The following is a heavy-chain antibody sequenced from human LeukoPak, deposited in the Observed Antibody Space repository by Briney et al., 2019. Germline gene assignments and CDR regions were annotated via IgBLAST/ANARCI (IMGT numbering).Heavy chain of an antibody. CDR3: ARELRGSGIAAAGTDINYYYYYYMDV. V-gene: IGHV1-18*01. CDR2: ISAYNGNT. J-gene: IGHJ6*03. Sequence: ASVKVSCKASGYTFTSYGISWVRQAPGQGLEWMGWISAYNGNTDYAQKLQGRVTMTTDTSTSTAYMELRSLRSDDTAVYYCARELRGSGIAAAGTDINYYYYYYMDVWGKGTTVTISS. D-gene: IGHD6-13*01. CDR1: GYTFTSYG.